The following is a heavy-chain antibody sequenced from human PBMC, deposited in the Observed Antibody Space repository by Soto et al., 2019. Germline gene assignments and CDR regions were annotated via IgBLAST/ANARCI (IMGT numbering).Heavy chain of an antibody. CDR2: TSYDGNNT. D-gene: IGHD5-12*01. Sequence: LLVESGGGVVQPVRSLILSCAASGFTFSLYGLHWFRQAPGKGLEWVAVTSYDGNNTYYADSVKGRFTIFKDNSKNTLYLQMNSLRAEDTAVYYCAKDSGYSGYDVYDYYYGMDVWGQGTTVTVSS. J-gene: IGHJ6*02. V-gene: IGHV3-30*18. CDR1: GFTFSLYG. CDR3: AKDSGYSGYDVYDYYYGMDV.